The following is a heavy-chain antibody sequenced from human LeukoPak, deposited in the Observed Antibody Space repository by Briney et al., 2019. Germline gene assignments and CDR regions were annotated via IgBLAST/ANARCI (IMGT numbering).Heavy chain of an antibody. J-gene: IGHJ4*02. D-gene: IGHD3-3*01. V-gene: IGHV3-43*02. CDR1: GFTFDDYA. CDR2: ISGDGSST. Sequence: GGSLRLSCAASGFTFDDYAMHWVRQAPGKGLEWVSLISGDGSSTYYADSVKGRFTISRDNSRNSLYLQMNSLRTDDTALYYCAKGLRFLEWLPDYWGQGTLVTVSS. CDR3: AKGLRFLEWLPDY.